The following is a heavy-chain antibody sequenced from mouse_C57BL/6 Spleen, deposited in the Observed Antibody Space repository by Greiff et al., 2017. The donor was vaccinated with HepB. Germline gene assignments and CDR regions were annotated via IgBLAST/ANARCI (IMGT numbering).Heavy chain of an antibody. CDR1: GYAFSSYW. J-gene: IGHJ4*01. CDR2: IYPGDGDT. D-gene: IGHD2-3*01. CDR3: ARGALSIVDY. Sequence: VQLQESGAELVKPGASVKISCKASGYAFSSYWMNWVKQRPGKGLEWIGQIYPGDGDTNYNGKFKGKATLTADKSSSTAYMQLSNLTSEDSAVYFCARGALSIVDYWGQGTSVTVSS. V-gene: IGHV1-80*01.